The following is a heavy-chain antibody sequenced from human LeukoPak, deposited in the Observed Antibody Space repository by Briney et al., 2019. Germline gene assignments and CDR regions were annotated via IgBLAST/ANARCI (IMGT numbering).Heavy chain of an antibody. V-gene: IGHV3-7*01. CDR3: ASTAYDFWSGYYPGAFDI. CDR2: IKQDGSEK. Sequence: GGSLRLSCAASGFTFSRYWMSWVRQAPGKGLEWVANIKQDGSEKYYVDSVKGRFTISRDNSKNTLYLQMNSLRAEDTDVYYCASTAYDFWSGYYPGAFDIWGQGTMVTVSS. D-gene: IGHD3-3*01. CDR1: GFTFSRYW. J-gene: IGHJ3*02.